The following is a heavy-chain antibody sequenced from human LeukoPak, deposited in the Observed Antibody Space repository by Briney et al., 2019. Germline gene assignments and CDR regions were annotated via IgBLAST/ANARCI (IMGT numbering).Heavy chain of an antibody. CDR3: ARRPAARLDAFDI. J-gene: IGHJ3*02. Sequence: SSETLSLTCTVSGGSISSSSDYWGWIRQPPGKGLEWIGSIYYSGSTYYNPSLKSRVTISVDTSKNQFSLKVSSVTAADTAVYYCARRPAARLDAFDIWGQGTMVTVSS. CDR2: IYYSGST. D-gene: IGHD6-6*01. CDR1: GGSISSSSDY. V-gene: IGHV4-39*01.